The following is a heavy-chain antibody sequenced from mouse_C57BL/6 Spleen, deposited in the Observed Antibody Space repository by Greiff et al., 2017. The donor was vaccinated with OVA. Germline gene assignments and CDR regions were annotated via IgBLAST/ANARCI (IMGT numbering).Heavy chain of an antibody. J-gene: IGHJ1*03. D-gene: IGHD2-4*01. CDR1: GYTFTSYW. V-gene: IGHV1-52*01. CDR2: IDPSDSET. CDR3: ARRSQIYYDYDRYFDV. Sequence: VQLQQPGAELVRPGSSVKLSCKASGYTFTSYWMHWVKQRPIQGLEWIGNIDPSDSETHYNQKFKDKATLTVDKSSSTAYMQLSSLTSEDSAVYYCARRSQIYYDYDRYFDVWGTGTTVTVSS.